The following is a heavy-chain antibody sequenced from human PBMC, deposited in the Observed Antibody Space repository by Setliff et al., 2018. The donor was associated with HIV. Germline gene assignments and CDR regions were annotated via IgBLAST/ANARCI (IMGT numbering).Heavy chain of an antibody. Sequence: SVKVSCKASGGTFSSYAISWVRQAPGQGLEWMGGIIPIFGTANYAQKFQGRVTITADESTSTAYMELSSLRSEDTAVYYCARSPGYSSGWTPGYYYYMDVWGKGTTVSVSS. D-gene: IGHD6-19*01. CDR1: GGTFSSYA. CDR3: ARSPGYSSGWTPGYYYYMDV. V-gene: IGHV1-69*13. J-gene: IGHJ6*03. CDR2: IIPIFGTA.